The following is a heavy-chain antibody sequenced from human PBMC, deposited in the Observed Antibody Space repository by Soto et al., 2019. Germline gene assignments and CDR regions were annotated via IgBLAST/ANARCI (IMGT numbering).Heavy chain of an antibody. CDR3: ARATVSGGSGNYYYYGMDV. V-gene: IGHV1-69*13. D-gene: IGHD2-15*01. Sequence: SVEVSCKASGGTFSSYAISWVRQAPGQGLEWMGGIIPIFGTANYAQKFQGRVTITADESTSTAYMELSSLRSEDTAVYYCARATVSGGSGNYYYYGMDVWGQGTTVTVSS. CDR2: IIPIFGTA. CDR1: GGTFSSYA. J-gene: IGHJ6*02.